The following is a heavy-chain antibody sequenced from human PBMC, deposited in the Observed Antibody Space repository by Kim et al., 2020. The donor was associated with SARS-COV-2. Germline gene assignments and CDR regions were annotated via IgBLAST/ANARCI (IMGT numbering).Heavy chain of an antibody. V-gene: IGHV6-1*01. Sequence: YNDFAVSVKSRITINPDTSKNQFSLQLNSVTPEDTAVYHCARSRISSFDYWGQGTLVTVSS. CDR2: YN. CDR3: ARSRISSFDY. D-gene: IGHD6-13*01. J-gene: IGHJ4*02.